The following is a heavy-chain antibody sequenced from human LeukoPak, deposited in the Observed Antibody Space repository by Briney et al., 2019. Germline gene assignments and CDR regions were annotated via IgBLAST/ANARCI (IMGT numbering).Heavy chain of an antibody. J-gene: IGHJ4*02. D-gene: IGHD3-22*01. CDR3: ARDPMIGLNAYFDY. Sequence: PGGSLRLSCATSGFTFTSYGIHWVRQAPGKGLEWVAVISDDGSNKNYADSVKGRFTISRDNAKNSLYLQMNSLRAEDTAVYYCARDPMIGLNAYFDYWGQGTLVTVSS. CDR2: ISDDGSNK. V-gene: IGHV3-30*12. CDR1: GFTFTSYG.